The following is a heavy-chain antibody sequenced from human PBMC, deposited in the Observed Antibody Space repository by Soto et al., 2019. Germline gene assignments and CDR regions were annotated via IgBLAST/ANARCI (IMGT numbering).Heavy chain of an antibody. CDR1: GFTFDDYT. Sequence: GGSLRLSCAASGFTFDDYTMHWVRQAPGKGLEWVSLISWDGGSTYYADSVKGRFTISRDNSKNSLYLQMNSLRTEDTALYYCAKDGNNWNYVYSNWFDPWGQGTLVTVSS. V-gene: IGHV3-43*01. CDR3: AKDGNNWNYVYSNWFDP. CDR2: ISWDGGST. J-gene: IGHJ5*02. D-gene: IGHD1-7*01.